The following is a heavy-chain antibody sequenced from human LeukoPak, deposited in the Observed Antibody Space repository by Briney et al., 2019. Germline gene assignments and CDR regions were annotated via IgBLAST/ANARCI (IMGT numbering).Heavy chain of an antibody. CDR3: ARVWAQDPKRAFDI. J-gene: IGHJ3*02. CDR1: GYSISSGYY. V-gene: IGHV4-38-2*01. CDR2: IHHSGST. D-gene: IGHD3-16*01. Sequence: SETLSLTCAVSGYSISSGYYWGWIRQSPGRGLEWIGTIHHSGSTYYNPSLKSRVTISVDTSKNQFALKLSSVTAAGTAVYYCARVWAQDPKRAFDIWGQGTMVTVSS.